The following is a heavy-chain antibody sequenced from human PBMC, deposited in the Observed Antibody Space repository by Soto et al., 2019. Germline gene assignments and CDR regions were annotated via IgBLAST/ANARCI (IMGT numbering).Heavy chain of an antibody. CDR2: IYYSGST. D-gene: IGHD3-22*01. Sequence: SEILSLTCTVSGGSISSYYWSWIRQPPGKGLEWIGYIYYSGSTYYNPSLKSRVTISVDTPKNQFSLNLTSVTAADTAVYYCARDYYKYYDSSGYYRSPAYWGQGTLVTVSS. CDR3: ARDYYKYYDSSGYYRSPAY. J-gene: IGHJ4*02. V-gene: IGHV4-4*08. CDR1: GGSISSYY.